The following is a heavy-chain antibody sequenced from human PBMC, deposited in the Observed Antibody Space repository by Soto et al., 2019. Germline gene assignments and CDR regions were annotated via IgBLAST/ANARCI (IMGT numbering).Heavy chain of an antibody. J-gene: IGHJ4*02. D-gene: IGHD6-6*01. Sequence: PGGSLRLSCAASGFALSSFDMDWVRQAPGKGLEWVSYINMDGGSTHYAESVKGRFTISRDNGRNSLSLQMDSLRVEDTAVYYCAKSITARPFDYWGQGALVTVSS. V-gene: IGHV3-48*03. CDR2: INMDGGST. CDR1: GFALSSFD. CDR3: AKSITARPFDY.